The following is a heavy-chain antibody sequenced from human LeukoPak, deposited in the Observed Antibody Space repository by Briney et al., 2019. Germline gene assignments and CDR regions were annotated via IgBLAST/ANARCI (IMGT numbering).Heavy chain of an antibody. J-gene: IGHJ4*02. CDR2: IRSSGSTI. CDR3: ARDGEDYDSSGYYYYFDY. CDR1: GFTFSSYE. Sequence: GMSLRLSCAASGFTFSSYEMNWVRQSPGKGLEWVSHIRSSGSTIYYADSVKGRFTISRDNAQKSLYLQMNSLRVEDTAVYYCARDGEDYDSSGYYYYFDYWGQGTLVTVSS. D-gene: IGHD3-22*01. V-gene: IGHV3-48*03.